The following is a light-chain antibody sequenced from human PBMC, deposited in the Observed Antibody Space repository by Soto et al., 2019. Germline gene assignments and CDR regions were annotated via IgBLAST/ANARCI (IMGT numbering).Light chain of an antibody. CDR2: LAS. J-gene: IGKJ1*01. V-gene: IGKV3-11*01. CDR3: HQRQSWPRT. CDR1: QAVNTR. Sequence: EMVLTQSPATLSSFPGDRVTLSWRASQAVNTRLAWYQHKPGQAPRLLIYLASNRAAGVPARFSGSGSGTDFTLTISDVEPEDFAVYYCHQRQSWPRTFGQGTKVDIK.